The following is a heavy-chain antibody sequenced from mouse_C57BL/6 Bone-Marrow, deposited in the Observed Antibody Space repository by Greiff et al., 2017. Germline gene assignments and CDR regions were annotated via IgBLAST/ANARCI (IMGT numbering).Heavy chain of an antibody. CDR2: IDPNRGGT. J-gene: IGHJ4*01. CDR3: ARSRRLRRGGAMDY. V-gene: IGHV1-72*01. CDR1: GYTFTSYW. Sequence: QVQLQQPGAELVKPGASVKLSCKASGYTFTSYWMHWVKQRPGRGLEWIGRIDPNRGGTKYNEKFKSKATLTVDKPSSTAYMQLSSLTSEDAAVYYCARSRRLRRGGAMDYWGQGTSVTVSS. D-gene: IGHD2-4*01.